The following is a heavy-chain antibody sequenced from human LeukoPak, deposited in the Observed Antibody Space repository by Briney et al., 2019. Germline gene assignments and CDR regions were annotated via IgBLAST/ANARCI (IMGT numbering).Heavy chain of an antibody. CDR3: AKGVYGDYDNWFDP. Sequence: PGGSLRLPCAASGFTFDDYAMHWVRQAPGKGLEWVSGISWNSGSIGYADSVKGRFTISRDNAKNSLYLQMNSLRAEDMALYYCAKGVYGDYDNWFDPWGQGTLVTVSS. V-gene: IGHV3-9*03. CDR1: GFTFDDYA. D-gene: IGHD4-17*01. J-gene: IGHJ5*02. CDR2: ISWNSGSI.